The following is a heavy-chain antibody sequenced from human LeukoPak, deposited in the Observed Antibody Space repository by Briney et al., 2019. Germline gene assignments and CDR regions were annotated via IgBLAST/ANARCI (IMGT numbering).Heavy chain of an antibody. V-gene: IGHV4-38-2*02. J-gene: IGHJ4*02. CDR2: IYHSGST. D-gene: IGHD1-26*01. CDR1: GYSISSGYY. Sequence: SETLSLTCTVSGYSISSGYYWGWIRQPPGKGLEWIGSIYHSGSTYYNPSLKSRVTISVDTSKNQFSLKLSSVTAADTAVYYCAREGGGSYPSPYDYWGQGTLVTVSS. CDR3: AREGGGSYPSPYDY.